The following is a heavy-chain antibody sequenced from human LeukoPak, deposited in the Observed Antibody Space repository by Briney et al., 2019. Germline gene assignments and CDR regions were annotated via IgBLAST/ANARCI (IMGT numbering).Heavy chain of an antibody. J-gene: IGHJ5*02. CDR2: ISSSSSYI. CDR3: ARSVLGYCSSTSCHNWFDP. D-gene: IGHD2-2*01. Sequence: PGGSLRLSCAASGFTFSSYSMNWVRQAPGKGLEWVSSISSSSSYIYYADSVKGRFTISRDNAKNSLYLQTNSLRAEDTAVYYCARSVLGYCSSTSCHNWFDPWGQGTLVTVSS. CDR1: GFTFSSYS. V-gene: IGHV3-21*01.